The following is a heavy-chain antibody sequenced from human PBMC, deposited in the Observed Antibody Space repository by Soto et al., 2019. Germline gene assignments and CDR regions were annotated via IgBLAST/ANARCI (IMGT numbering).Heavy chain of an antibody. V-gene: IGHV3-7*03. CDR3: ARGHYDFWSGYSYGMDV. J-gene: IGHJ6*02. D-gene: IGHD3-3*01. Sequence: RRLSCAASGFTFSSYWMSWVRQAPGKGLEWVANIKQDGSEKYYVDSVKGRFTISRDNAKNSLYLQMNSLRAEDTAVYYCARGHYDFWSGYSYGMDVWGQGTTVTVSS. CDR1: GFTFSSYW. CDR2: IKQDGSEK.